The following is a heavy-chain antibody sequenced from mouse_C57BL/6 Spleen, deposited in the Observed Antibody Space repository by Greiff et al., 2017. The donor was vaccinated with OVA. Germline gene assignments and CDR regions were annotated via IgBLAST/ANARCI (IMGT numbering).Heavy chain of an antibody. J-gene: IGHJ3*01. D-gene: IGHD2-4*01. CDR1: GYAFSSSW. CDR2: IYPGDGDT. CDR3: AREDYWFAY. V-gene: IGHV1-82*01. Sequence: QVQLHQSGPELVKPGASVKISCKASGYAFSSSWMNWVKQRPGKGLEWIGRIYPGDGDTNYNGKFKGKATLTADKSSSTAYMQLSSLTSEDSAVYFCAREDYWFAYWGQGTLVTVSA.